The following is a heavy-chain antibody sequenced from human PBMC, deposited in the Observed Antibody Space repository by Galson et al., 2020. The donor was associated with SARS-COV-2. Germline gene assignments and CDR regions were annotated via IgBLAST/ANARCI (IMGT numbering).Heavy chain of an antibody. V-gene: IGHV4-34*01. Sequence: SETLSLTCAVYGGSFSGYYWSWIRQPPGKGLEWIGEINHSGSTNYNPSLKSRVTISVDTSKNQFSLKLSSVTAADTAVYYCARGRYSSSWYGKNCYFDLWGRGTLVTVSS. CDR3: ARGRYSSSWYGKNCYFDL. CDR2: INHSGST. D-gene: IGHD6-13*01. J-gene: IGHJ2*01. CDR1: GGSFSGYY.